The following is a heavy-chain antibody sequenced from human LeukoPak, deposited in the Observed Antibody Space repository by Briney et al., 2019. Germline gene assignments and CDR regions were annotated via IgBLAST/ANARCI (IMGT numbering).Heavy chain of an antibody. CDR1: GGSLSTYS. J-gene: IGHJ4*02. D-gene: IGHD4-23*01. CDR2: IYYGGTT. V-gene: IGHV4-59*01. Sequence: SETLSLTCSASGGSLSTYSWSWVRQSPGKRLEWIGYIYYGGTTNYNPSLKGRVTISADTAKNQFSLRLRSVTAADTAIYYCARDTTVASGMQHWGQGTLVTVSS. CDR3: ARDTTVASGMQH.